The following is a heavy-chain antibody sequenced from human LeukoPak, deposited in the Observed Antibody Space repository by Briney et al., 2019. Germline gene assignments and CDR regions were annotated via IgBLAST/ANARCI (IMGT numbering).Heavy chain of an antibody. J-gene: IGHJ4*02. Sequence: GSVKVSCKASGYTFTGYYMHWVRQAPGQGLEWMGWINVNRGGTNYAQKFRDRVTMTRDTSISTAYMELSRLRSDDTAVYFCTRIFCNSSSCNHFDHWGQGTLVTVSS. CDR3: TRIFCNSSSCNHFDH. D-gene: IGHD2-2*01. CDR1: GYTFTGYY. V-gene: IGHV1-2*02. CDR2: INVNRGGT.